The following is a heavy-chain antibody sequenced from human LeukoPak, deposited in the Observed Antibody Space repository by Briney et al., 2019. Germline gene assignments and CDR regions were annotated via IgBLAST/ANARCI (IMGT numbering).Heavy chain of an antibody. CDR2: ISYDGSNK. Sequence: PGGSLRLSCAASGFTFSSYGMHWVRQAPGKGLEWVAVISYDGSNKYYADSVKGRVTISRDNSKNTLYLQMNSLRAEDTAVYYCASDSSSWNLQGYFDYWGQGTLVTVSS. CDR1: GFTFSSYG. J-gene: IGHJ4*02. CDR3: ASDSSSWNLQGYFDY. V-gene: IGHV3-30*03. D-gene: IGHD6-13*01.